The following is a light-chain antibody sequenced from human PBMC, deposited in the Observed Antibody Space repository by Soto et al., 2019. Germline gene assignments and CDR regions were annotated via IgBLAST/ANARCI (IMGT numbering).Light chain of an antibody. CDR2: SNN. J-gene: IGLJ2*01. CDR1: SSNIGSNT. V-gene: IGLV1-44*01. CDR3: AAWDDSLNGVV. Sequence: VLTQPPSASGTPGQRVTISCSGSSSNIGSNTVNWYQQLPGTAPKLLIYSNNQRPSGVPDRFSGSKSGTSASLAISGLQSEDEADYYCAAWDDSLNGVVFGGGTKVTV.